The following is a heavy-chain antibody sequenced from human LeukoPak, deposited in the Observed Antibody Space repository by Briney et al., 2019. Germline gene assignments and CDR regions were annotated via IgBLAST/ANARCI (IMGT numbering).Heavy chain of an antibody. CDR2: ISAYNGNT. D-gene: IGHD5-18*01. CDR1: GYTFTSYG. CDR3: ARKAMVFSEFDY. Sequence: ASVKVSCKASGYTFTSYGISWVRQAPGQGLEWMGWISAYNGNTNYAQKLQGGVTMTTDTSTSTAYRELRSLRSDDTAVYYCARKAMVFSEFDYWGQGTLVSVSS. J-gene: IGHJ4*02. V-gene: IGHV1-18*01.